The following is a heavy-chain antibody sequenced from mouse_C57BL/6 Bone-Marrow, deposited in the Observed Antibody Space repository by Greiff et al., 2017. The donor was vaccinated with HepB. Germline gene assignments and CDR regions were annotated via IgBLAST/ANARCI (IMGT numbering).Heavy chain of an antibody. CDR1: GYSFSSSW. Sequence: ESGPELVKPGASVKISCKASGYSFSSSWMNWVKQRPGKGLEWIGRIYPGDGDTNYNGKFKGKATLTADKSSSTAYMQLSSLTSEDSAVYFCANWYFDVWGTGTTVTVSS. V-gene: IGHV1-82*01. J-gene: IGHJ1*03. CDR2: IYPGDGDT. CDR3: ANWYFDV.